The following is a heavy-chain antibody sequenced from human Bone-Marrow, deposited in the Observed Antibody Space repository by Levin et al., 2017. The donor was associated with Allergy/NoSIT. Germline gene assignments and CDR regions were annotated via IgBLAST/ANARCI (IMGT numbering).Heavy chain of an antibody. J-gene: IGHJ4*02. D-gene: IGHD7-27*01. Sequence: GESLKISCAASGFTFSGYDMSWVRQAPGKGLEWVSSISGGEDSTYYAESVKGRFTISRDNSKNTLYLQMYNLRAEDTAVYHCAKGGISTGGLGYWGQGTLVTVSS. CDR1: GFTFSGYD. CDR2: ISGGEDST. CDR3: AKGGISTGGLGY. V-gene: IGHV3-23*01.